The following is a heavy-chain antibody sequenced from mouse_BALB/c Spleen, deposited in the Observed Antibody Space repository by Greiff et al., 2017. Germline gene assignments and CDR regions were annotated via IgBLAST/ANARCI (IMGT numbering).Heavy chain of an antibody. V-gene: IGHV3-8*02. CDR2: ISYSGST. Sequence: EVHLVESGPSLVKPSQTLSLTCSVTGDSITSGYWNWIRKFPGNKLEYMGYISYSGSTYYNPSLKSRISITRDTSKNQYYLQLNSVTTEDTATYYCARRGPIYYDYSWFAYWGQGTLVTVSA. CDR3: ARRGPIYYDYSWFAY. D-gene: IGHD2-4*01. CDR1: GDSITSGY. J-gene: IGHJ3*01.